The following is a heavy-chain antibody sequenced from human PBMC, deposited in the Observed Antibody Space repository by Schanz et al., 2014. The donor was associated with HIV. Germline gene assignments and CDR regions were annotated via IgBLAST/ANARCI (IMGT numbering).Heavy chain of an antibody. CDR1: GFTFNNYA. J-gene: IGHJ4*02. CDR3: ARSQKGTSCCSPLDF. D-gene: IGHD2-2*01. V-gene: IGHV3-23*01. CDR2: ISGSGGSI. Sequence: EVQLLEFGGGLVRPGESLRLSCLASGFTFNNYAMSWVRQAPGTGLEWVSIISGSGGSIYYADSVKGRFTISRDNSKNRVFLQMNSLSTEDAAVYHCARSQKGTSCCSPLDFWGQGTPVTV.